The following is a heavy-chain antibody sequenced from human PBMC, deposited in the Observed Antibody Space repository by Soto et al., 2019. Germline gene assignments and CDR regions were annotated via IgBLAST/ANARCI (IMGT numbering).Heavy chain of an antibody. J-gene: IGHJ4*02. D-gene: IGHD6-19*01. V-gene: IGHV3-23*01. CDR2: ITSDGSTT. CDR1: GFTFSNYA. Sequence: EVQLLESGGGLVQPGGSLRLSCVVSGFTFSNYAMNWVRKTPGKGLEWVSGITSDGSTTWYADFVEGRFTISRDNSKNTVYLQLNSPRGEDAAVYFFAKGGSSGWPGGEDFWGQGTMVTVSS. CDR3: AKGGSSGWPGGEDF.